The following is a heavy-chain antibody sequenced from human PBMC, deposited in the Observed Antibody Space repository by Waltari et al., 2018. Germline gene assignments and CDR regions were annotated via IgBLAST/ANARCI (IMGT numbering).Heavy chain of an antibody. J-gene: IGHJ4*02. D-gene: IGHD3-10*01. CDR1: GFSPGTYG. V-gene: IGHV3-30*19. CDR3: AKDAFGNTYLDH. Sequence: QVQLVESGGGGVKPGMSLSLSCAAPGFSPGTYGMHWVRQAPGKGLEWVALIFVGGGDSFYADSVRGRFTISRDNSKNTLYLDINSLRLDDTAIYYCAKDAFGNTYLDHWGQGTLVTVSS. CDR2: IFVGGGDS.